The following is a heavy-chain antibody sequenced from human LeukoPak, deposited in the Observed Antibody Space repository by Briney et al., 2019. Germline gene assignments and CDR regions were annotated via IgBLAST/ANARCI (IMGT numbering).Heavy chain of an antibody. V-gene: IGHV1-2*02. J-gene: IGHJ2*01. CDR2: INPNSGGT. D-gene: IGHD1-26*01. CDR3: ARDWEGLGEYWYFDL. Sequence: ASVKVSCKASGYTFTGYYMHWVWQAPGQGLEWMGWINPNSGGTNYAQKFQGRVTMTRDTSISTAYMELSRLRSDDTAVYYCARDWEGLGEYWYFDLWGRGTLVTVSS. CDR1: GYTFTGYY.